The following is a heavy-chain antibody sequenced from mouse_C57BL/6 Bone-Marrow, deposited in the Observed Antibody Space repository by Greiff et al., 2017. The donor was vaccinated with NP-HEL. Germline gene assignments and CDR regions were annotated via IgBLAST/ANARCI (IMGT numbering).Heavy chain of an antibody. V-gene: IGHV1-81*01. J-gene: IGHJ3*01. D-gene: IGHD1-1*01. CDR1: GYTFTSYG. CDR3: AAYGSSYEGIAY. Sequence: QVQLQQSGAELARPGASVKLSCKASGYTFTSYGISWVKQRTGQGLEWIGEIYPRSGNTYYNEKFKGKATLTADKSSSTAYMELRSLTSEDSAVYFCAAYGSSYEGIAYWGQGTLVTVSA. CDR2: IYPRSGNT.